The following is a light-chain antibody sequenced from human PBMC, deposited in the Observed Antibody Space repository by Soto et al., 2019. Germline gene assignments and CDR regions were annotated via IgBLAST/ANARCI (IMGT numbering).Light chain of an antibody. CDR2: GAS. V-gene: IGKV3-20*01. CDR3: QQFDNSLWT. CDR1: QSVSTNN. J-gene: IGKJ1*01. Sequence: EMLLTQSPGTLSLSPGDRATLSCRASQSVSTNNFAWYQQRPGQAPRLLIYGASSRATGIPDRFSGSGSGTDFTLTISRLEPEDFAVYYCQQFDNSLWTFGQGTKVDIK.